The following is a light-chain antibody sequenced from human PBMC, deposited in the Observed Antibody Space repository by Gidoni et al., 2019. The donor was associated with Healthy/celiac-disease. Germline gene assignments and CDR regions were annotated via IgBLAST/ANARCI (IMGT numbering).Light chain of an antibody. Sequence: DIQLTQSPSFLSASVGDRVTITCWASQGISSYLAWYQQKPGKAPKLLIYAASTLQSGVPSRCSGSGSGTKFTLTISSLQPEDFATYYCQQLNSYPPVTFXQXTRLEIK. V-gene: IGKV1-9*01. CDR3: QQLNSYPPVT. CDR2: AAS. CDR1: QGISSY. J-gene: IGKJ5*01.